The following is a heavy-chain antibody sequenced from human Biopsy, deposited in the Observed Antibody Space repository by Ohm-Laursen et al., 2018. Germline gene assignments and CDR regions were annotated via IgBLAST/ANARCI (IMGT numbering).Heavy chain of an antibody. V-gene: IGHV1-18*01. Sequence: ASVKVSCKASGYMFYSYGVSWVRLAPGQGPEWMGWISGYNGNTNYPQSLQGRVTLTTDASSSTAYMELRGLGSDDTAVYYCARDRHHAAGSYAGMDVWGQGTTVTVSS. J-gene: IGHJ6*02. D-gene: IGHD3-10*01. CDR1: GYMFYSYG. CDR2: ISGYNGNT. CDR3: ARDRHHAAGSYAGMDV.